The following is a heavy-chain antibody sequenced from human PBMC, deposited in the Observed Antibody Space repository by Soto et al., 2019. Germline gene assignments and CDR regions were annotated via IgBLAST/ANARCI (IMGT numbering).Heavy chain of an antibody. J-gene: IGHJ4*02. CDR1: GFTFSIYP. Sequence: EIQLVQSGGGLVQPGGALRLSCAASGFTFSIYPMNWVRQAPGKGLECVSGISRSHDRTYYGDDVKGRFSISRNNSKNTLYLHMNSLRAADTAVYVCAQSRDVINFGDEPLAFDFWGQGTLVAVAS. CDR3: AQSRDVINFGDEPLAFDF. CDR2: ISRSHDRT. D-gene: IGHD2-21*01. V-gene: IGHV3-23*04.